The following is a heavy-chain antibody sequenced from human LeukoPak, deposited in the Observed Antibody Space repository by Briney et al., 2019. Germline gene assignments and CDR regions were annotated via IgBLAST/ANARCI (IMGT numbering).Heavy chain of an antibody. CDR1: GFTFSSYA. CDR2: ISGSGGST. CDR3: AKAYHTQAGDAIDY. J-gene: IGHJ4*02. D-gene: IGHD3-10*01. Sequence: GGSLRLSCAASGFTFSSYAMSWVRQAPGKGLEWVSAISGSGGSTYYADSVKGRFTISRDNSKNSLYLQMNSLRTEDTALYYCAKAYHTQAGDAIDYWGQGTLVTVSS. V-gene: IGHV3-23*01.